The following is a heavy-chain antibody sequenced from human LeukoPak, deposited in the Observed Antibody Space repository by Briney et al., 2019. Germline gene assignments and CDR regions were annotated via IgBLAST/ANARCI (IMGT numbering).Heavy chain of an antibody. CDR3: ARDQEGFDY. Sequence: ASVKVSCKASGYTFASNYIHWVRQAPGQGLEWMGMIYPRDGSTSYAQKFQGRVTVTRDTSTSIVHMELSGLRSEDTAVYYCARDQEGFDYWGQGTLVTVSS. CDR1: GYTFASNY. J-gene: IGHJ4*02. V-gene: IGHV1-46*01. CDR2: IYPRDGST.